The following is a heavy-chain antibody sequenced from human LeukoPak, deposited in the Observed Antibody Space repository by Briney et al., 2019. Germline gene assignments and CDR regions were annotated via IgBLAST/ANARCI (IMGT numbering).Heavy chain of an antibody. CDR3: ARFSSIAAAFNY. Sequence: SETLSLTCTVSGGSISNYYWSWIRQPAGKGLEWIGRIYTSGTTHYNPSLKSRVTMSVDTSKNQFSLNLSSVTAADTAVYYCARFSSIAAAFNYWGLGTLVTVSS. CDR2: IYTSGTT. V-gene: IGHV4-4*07. J-gene: IGHJ4*02. D-gene: IGHD6-13*01. CDR1: GGSISNYY.